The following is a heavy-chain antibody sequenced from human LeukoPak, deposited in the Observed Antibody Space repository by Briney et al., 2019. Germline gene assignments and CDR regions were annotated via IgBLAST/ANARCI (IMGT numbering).Heavy chain of an antibody. V-gene: IGHV3-23*01. Sequence: GGSLRLSCAASGFTISSYAMSWDRQAPGKGLEWVSAISGSGGSTYYADSVKGRFTISRDNSKNTLYLQMNSLRAEDTAVYYCAKGGRCGEKLDYWGQGTLVTVSS. CDR2: ISGSGGST. CDR3: AKGGRCGEKLDY. CDR1: GFTISSYA. J-gene: IGHJ4*02. D-gene: IGHD3-10*01.